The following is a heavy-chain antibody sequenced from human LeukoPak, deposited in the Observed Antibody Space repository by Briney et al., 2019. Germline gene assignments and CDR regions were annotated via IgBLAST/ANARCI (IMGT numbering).Heavy chain of an antibody. J-gene: IGHJ4*02. V-gene: IGHV3-21*01. CDR1: GFTFSSQS. CDR2: ITGISDI. Sequence: RGSLRLSCARSGFTFSSQSMSWVRQAPGEGLGWVSCITGISDIYYADSVKGRFTISRDNAKNSVYLQMNSLRAEDTGIYYCARAIRLWGQGTLVTVSS. CDR3: ARAIRL. D-gene: IGHD1-1*01.